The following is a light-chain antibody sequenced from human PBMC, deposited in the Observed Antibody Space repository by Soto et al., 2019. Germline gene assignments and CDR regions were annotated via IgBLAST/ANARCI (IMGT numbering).Light chain of an antibody. CDR3: QAWDTSTVL. V-gene: IGLV3-1*01. CDR2: QHS. Sequence: SYELTQPPSVSVSPSQTVSITCSGDKLEDKYASWYQQKAGQSPVMVIYQHSTRPSGIPERFSGSNSGSTATLTISGTQPTDEADYYCQAWDTSTVLFGGGTKLTVL. CDR1: KLEDKY. J-gene: IGLJ2*01.